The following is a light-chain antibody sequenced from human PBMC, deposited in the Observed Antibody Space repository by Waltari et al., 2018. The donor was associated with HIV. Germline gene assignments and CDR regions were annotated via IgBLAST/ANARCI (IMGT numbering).Light chain of an antibody. CDR1: SSHIGDNY. Sequence: QSALTQPPSTSGTPGQTVTIPCSGSSSHIGDNYVSWYQQLPGTAPKLLSYRNSQRPSGVRDRFSGSKSGTSASLAINDLRSEDEAEYHCAAWDDSLSGWVFGGGTNLTVL. CDR3: AAWDDSLSGWV. V-gene: IGLV1-47*01. J-gene: IGLJ3*02. CDR2: RNS.